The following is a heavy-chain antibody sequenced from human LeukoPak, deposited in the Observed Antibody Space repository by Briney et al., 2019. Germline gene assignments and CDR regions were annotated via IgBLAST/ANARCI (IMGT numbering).Heavy chain of an antibody. CDR2: ISAYNGNT. Sequence: ASVKVSCKASGYTFTSYGISWVRQAPGQGLEWMGWISAYNGNTNYAQKLQGRVTMTTDTSTSTAYMELRSLRSDDTAVYYCATQSAGYSSSWYYYWGQGTLVTVSS. J-gene: IGHJ4*02. D-gene: IGHD6-13*01. CDR1: GYTFTSYG. CDR3: ATQSAGYSSSWYYY. V-gene: IGHV1-18*01.